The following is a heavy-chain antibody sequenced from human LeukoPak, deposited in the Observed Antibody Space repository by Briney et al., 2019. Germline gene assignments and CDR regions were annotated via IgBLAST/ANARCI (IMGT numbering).Heavy chain of an antibody. CDR1: GGSLSGYY. CDR2: IDHGGRN. D-gene: IGHD3-10*01. J-gene: IGHJ4*02. Sequence: KASETLSLTCAVYGGSLSGYYWSWIRQPPGKGLEWIGEIDHGGRNNYSPSLKSRLTISVDRSKNQFSLKLGSVTAADTAVYYCARATGVKVPPAYWGQGTLVTVSS. V-gene: IGHV4-34*01. CDR3: ARATGVKVPPAY.